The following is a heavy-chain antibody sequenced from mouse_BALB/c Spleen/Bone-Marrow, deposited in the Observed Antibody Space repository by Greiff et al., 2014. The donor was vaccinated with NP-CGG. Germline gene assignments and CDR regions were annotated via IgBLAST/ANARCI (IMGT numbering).Heavy chain of an antibody. CDR3: TPHPFDY. V-gene: IGHV6-6*01. Sequence: EVMLVESGGGLVQPGGSMKLSCAASGFAFSDAWLYWVRQSPEKGPEWVAEIRTKADDHATYYAESVKGRFTISRDDSISSVYLQMNSLRAEDTGIYYCTPHPFDYWGQGTTLTVSS. J-gene: IGHJ2*01. CDR1: GFAFSDAW. CDR2: IRTKADDHAT.